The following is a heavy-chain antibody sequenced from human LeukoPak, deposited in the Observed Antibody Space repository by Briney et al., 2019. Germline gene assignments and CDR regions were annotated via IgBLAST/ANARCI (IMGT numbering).Heavy chain of an antibody. Sequence: ASVTVSFKASGYTFTDYYLHWVRQAPGQGLEWMGWINAHSGGTNYAQNFLGRVTMTRDTSVSTGYMELSSLRSDDTAVYYCARVPRPDFASGTYRHYYYMDVWGKGTTVTVSS. V-gene: IGHV1-2*02. J-gene: IGHJ6*03. CDR1: GYTFTDYY. CDR2: INAHSGGT. CDR3: ARVPRPDFASGTYRHYYYMDV. D-gene: IGHD3-10*01.